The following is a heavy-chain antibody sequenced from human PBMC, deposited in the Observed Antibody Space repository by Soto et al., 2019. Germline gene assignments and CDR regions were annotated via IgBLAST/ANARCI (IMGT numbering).Heavy chain of an antibody. CDR2: ISAYNGNT. D-gene: IGHD2-2*02. CDR1: GYTFTSYG. J-gene: IGHJ6*03. CDR3: ARDQDDIVVVPAAIACMDV. V-gene: IGHV1-18*01. Sequence: QVQLVQSGAEVKKPGASVKVSCKASGYTFTSYGISWVRQAPGQGLEWMGWISAYNGNTNYAQKLQGRVTMTTDTSTSTAYMELRSLRSDDTAVYYCARDQDDIVVVPAAIACMDVWGKGTTVTVSS.